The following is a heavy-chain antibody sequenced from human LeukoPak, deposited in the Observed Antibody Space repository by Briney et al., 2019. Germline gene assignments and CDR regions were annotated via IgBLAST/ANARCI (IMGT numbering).Heavy chain of an antibody. Sequence: GGSLRLSCAASGFTFSSYSINWVRQAPGKGLEWVSSIRSSISYIYYADSVKGRFTISRDNAKNSLYLQMNSLRAEDTAVYYCVKDPRYFDWLSLDYWGQGTLVTVSS. V-gene: IGHV3-21*01. J-gene: IGHJ4*02. CDR3: VKDPRYFDWLSLDY. CDR1: GFTFSSYS. D-gene: IGHD3-9*01. CDR2: IRSSISYI.